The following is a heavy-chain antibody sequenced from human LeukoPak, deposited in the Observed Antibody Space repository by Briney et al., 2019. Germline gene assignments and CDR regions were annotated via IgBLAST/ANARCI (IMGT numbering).Heavy chain of an antibody. V-gene: IGHV3-30-3*01. CDR3: AKGRHPFSTSWGSFYFDY. CDR2: ISYDGSNK. D-gene: IGHD3-16*01. J-gene: IGHJ4*02. Sequence: GGSLRLSCAASGFTFSSYAMHWVRQAPGKGLEWVAVISYDGSNKYYADSVKGRFTISRDNSKNTLFLHMNSLRPEDTAVYYCAKGRHPFSTSWGSFYFDYWGQGSLVAVSS. CDR1: GFTFSSYA.